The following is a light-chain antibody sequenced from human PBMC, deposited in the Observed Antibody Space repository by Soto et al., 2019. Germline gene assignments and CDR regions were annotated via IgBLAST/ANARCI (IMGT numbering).Light chain of an antibody. CDR1: QSVNSD. Sequence: ERVLTQVAATLSMSTGERATLSCRASQSVNSDLAWYQKKPGQAPRLLIYGASTRATGIPARFSGGGSGTEFTLTISSLQSEDFAVYYCQQNNNWPRTFGQGTKVDIK. V-gene: IGKV3-15*01. J-gene: IGKJ1*01. CDR3: QQNNNWPRT. CDR2: GAS.